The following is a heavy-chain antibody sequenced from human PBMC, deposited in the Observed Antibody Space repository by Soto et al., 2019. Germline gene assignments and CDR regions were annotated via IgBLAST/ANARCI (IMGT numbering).Heavy chain of an antibody. Sequence: PGGSLRLSCATSGFTFSSYAMSWVRQAPGKGLEWVSAISGSGGSTYYADSVKGRFTISRDNSKNTLYLQMNSLRAEDTAVYYCAKSVISSSSSWFDPWGQGTLVTVS. J-gene: IGHJ5*02. CDR2: ISGSGGST. D-gene: IGHD6-6*01. V-gene: IGHV3-23*01. CDR3: AKSVISSSSSWFDP. CDR1: GFTFSSYA.